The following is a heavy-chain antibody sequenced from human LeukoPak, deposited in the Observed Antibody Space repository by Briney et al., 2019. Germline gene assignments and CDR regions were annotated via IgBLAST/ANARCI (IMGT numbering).Heavy chain of an antibody. D-gene: IGHD3-10*01. Sequence: PGGSLRLSCAASVFSFSSYSFNWVRQAPGNGREGVSYISRIISYADSVKGRFTMSRDNAKNSLYLQMNSLRAEDTAVYYCASRGSGSPEPMPFDYWGQGTLVTVSS. CDR1: VFSFSSYS. V-gene: IGHV3-48*01. J-gene: IGHJ4*02. CDR2: ISRII. CDR3: ASRGSGSPEPMPFDY.